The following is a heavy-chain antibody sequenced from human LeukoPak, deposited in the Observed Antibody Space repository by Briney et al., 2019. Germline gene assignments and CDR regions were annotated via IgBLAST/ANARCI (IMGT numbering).Heavy chain of an antibody. D-gene: IGHD3-10*01. V-gene: IGHV3-23*01. CDR1: GFTVDDYG. Sequence: GGSLRLSCAASGFTVDDYGMSWVRQPPGKGLEWVSVISRRDDYTYYADSVKGRFTISRDNSKNTLYLQMNTLRAEDTAVYYCANDYRSGSFHDFWGQGTLVTVSS. CDR2: ISRRDDYT. CDR3: ANDYRSGSFHDF. J-gene: IGHJ4*02.